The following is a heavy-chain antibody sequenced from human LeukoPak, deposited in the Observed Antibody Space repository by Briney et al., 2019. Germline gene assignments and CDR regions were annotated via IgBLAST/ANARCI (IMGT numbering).Heavy chain of an antibody. CDR3: ARSAYGDYEGHDALDI. CDR2: IWNDGSNK. Sequence: GGSLRLSCEASGFTFSSHGMHWVRQAPGKGLEWVAIIWNDGSNKYYSDSVKGRFTISRNDSKNTLYLQMNSLRAEDTAVYHCARSAYGDYEGHDALDIWGQGTMVTVSS. CDR1: GFTFSSHG. V-gene: IGHV3-33*01. J-gene: IGHJ3*02. D-gene: IGHD4-17*01.